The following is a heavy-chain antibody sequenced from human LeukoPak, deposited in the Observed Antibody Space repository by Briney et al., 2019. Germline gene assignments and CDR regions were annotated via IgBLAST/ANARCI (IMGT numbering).Heavy chain of an antibody. CDR3: ARDRVDFWSGYPYYYYGMDV. Sequence: PGGSLRLSCAASGFTFTHYFMHWVRQAPGKGLEWVAVISYDGSNKYYADSVKGRFTISRDNAKNSLYLQMNSLRAEDTAVYYCARDRVDFWSGYPYYYYGMDVWGQGTTVTVSS. CDR2: ISYDGSNK. V-gene: IGHV3-30*03. J-gene: IGHJ6*02. D-gene: IGHD3-3*01. CDR1: GFTFTHYF.